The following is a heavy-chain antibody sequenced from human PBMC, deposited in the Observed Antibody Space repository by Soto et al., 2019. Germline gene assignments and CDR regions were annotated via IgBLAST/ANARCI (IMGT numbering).Heavy chain of an antibody. CDR2: ISSSSSTI. Sequence: LSLTCAASGFTFSSYSMNWVRQAPGKGLEWVSYISSSSSTIYYADSVKGRFTISRDNAKNSLYLQMNSLRDEDTAVYYCARGLQSHTVVTTPGAFDIWGQGTMVTVSS. CDR3: ARGLQSHTVVTTPGAFDI. V-gene: IGHV3-48*02. D-gene: IGHD4-4*01. J-gene: IGHJ3*02. CDR1: GFTFSSYS.